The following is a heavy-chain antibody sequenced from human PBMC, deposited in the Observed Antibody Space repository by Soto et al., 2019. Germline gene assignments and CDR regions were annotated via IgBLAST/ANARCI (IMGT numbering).Heavy chain of an antibody. CDR3: ARWATGASSHGMDV. CDR1: GGSISSYY. J-gene: IGHJ6*02. D-gene: IGHD2-8*02. Sequence: QVQLQESGPGLVKPSETLSLTCTVSGGSISSYYWSWIRQPAGKGLEWIGRIYSSGSTNYNDSLKSRTTMSVDTSKNQFSLVMTSVTAADTAVYYCARWATGASSHGMDVWGQGATVTVSS. CDR2: IYSSGST. V-gene: IGHV4-4*07.